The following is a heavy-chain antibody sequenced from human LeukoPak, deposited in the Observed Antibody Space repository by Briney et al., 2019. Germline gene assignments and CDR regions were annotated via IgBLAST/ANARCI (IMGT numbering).Heavy chain of an antibody. CDR2: IYYSGST. CDR3: ARRSYSSGFEYFDY. Sequence: SETLSLTCTVSGGSISSYYWSWIRQPPGKGLEWIGYIYYSGSTNYNPSLKSRVTISVDTSKNQFSLKLSSVTAADTAVYYCARRSYSSGFEYFDYWGQGTLVTVSS. V-gene: IGHV4-59*08. J-gene: IGHJ4*02. D-gene: IGHD6-19*01. CDR1: GGSISSYY.